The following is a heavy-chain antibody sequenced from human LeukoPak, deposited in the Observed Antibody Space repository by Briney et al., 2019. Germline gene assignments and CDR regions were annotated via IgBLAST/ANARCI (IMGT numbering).Heavy chain of an antibody. Sequence: SETLSLTCTVSGGSISSSSYYWGWIRQPPGKGLEWIGSIYYSGSTYYNPSLKSRVTISVDTSKNQFSLKLSSVTAADTAVYYCARDLRVGAREGHDAFDIWGQGTMVTVSS. CDR1: GGSISSSSYY. CDR3: ARDLRVGAREGHDAFDI. CDR2: IYYSGST. D-gene: IGHD1-26*01. V-gene: IGHV4-39*07. J-gene: IGHJ3*02.